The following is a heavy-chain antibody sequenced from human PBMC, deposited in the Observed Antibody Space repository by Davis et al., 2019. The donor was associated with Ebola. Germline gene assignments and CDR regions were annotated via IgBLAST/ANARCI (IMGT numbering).Heavy chain of an antibody. CDR2: ISGSGGST. J-gene: IGHJ5*02. D-gene: IGHD5-12*01. V-gene: IGHV3-23*01. CDR1: GFTFSSYA. CDR3: AKDEGGYGGNWFDP. Sequence: GESLKISCAASGFTFSSYAVSWVRQAPGKGLGWVSAISGSGGSTYYADSVKGRFTISRDNSKNTLYLQMNSLRAEDTAVYYCAKDEGGYGGNWFDPWGQGTLVTVSS.